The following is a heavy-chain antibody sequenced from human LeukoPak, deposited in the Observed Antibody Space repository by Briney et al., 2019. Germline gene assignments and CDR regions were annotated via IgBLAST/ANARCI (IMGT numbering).Heavy chain of an antibody. J-gene: IGHJ4*02. CDR1: GFTFDDFA. CDR2: ISWNSGTL. D-gene: IGHD6-6*01. V-gene: IGHV3-9*01. Sequence: GGSLRLSCAASGFTFDDFAMHWVRQAPGKGLEWVSSISWNSGTLVYADSVKGRFTISRDNAKNSLYLQMNSLRAEDTALYYCAKDYIEYSSSSFWSYFDYWGQGTLVTVSS. CDR3: AKDYIEYSSSSFWSYFDY.